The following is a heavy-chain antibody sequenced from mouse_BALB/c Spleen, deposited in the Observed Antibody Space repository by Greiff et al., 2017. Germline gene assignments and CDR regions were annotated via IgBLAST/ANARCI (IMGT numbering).Heavy chain of an antibody. D-gene: IGHD6-1*01. J-gene: IGHJ3*01. CDR3: ASPSDSARFAY. V-gene: IGHV5-17*02. CDR2: ISSGSSTI. Sequence: EVHLVESGGGLVQPGGSRKLSCAASGFTFSSFGMHWVRQAPEKGLEWVAYISSGSSTIYYADTVKGRFTISRDNPKNTLFLQMTSLRSEDTAMYYCASPSDSARFAYWGQGTLVTVSA. CDR1: GFTFSSFG.